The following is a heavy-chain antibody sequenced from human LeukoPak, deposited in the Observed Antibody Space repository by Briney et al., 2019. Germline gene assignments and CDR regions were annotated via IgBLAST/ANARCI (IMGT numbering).Heavy chain of an antibody. J-gene: IGHJ4*02. CDR3: ARDGIVLAGNIIPDY. V-gene: IGHV3-33*01. CDR1: GFTFSSYG. CDR2: IWNDGNRK. Sequence: GGSLRLSCAASGFTFSSYGMHWVRQAPGKGLEWVAVIWNDGNRKYHADSVKGRFTISRDNSKNTLYLEMNSLGVEDTAVYYCARDGIVLAGNIIPDYWGQGTLVTVSS. D-gene: IGHD6-19*01.